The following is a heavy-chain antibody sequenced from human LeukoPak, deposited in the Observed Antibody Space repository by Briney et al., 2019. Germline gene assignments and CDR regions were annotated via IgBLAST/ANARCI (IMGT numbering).Heavy chain of an antibody. J-gene: IGHJ5*02. V-gene: IGHV4-59*01. CDR3: ARGRWELLDGFDP. Sequence: SETLSLTCTVSGGSISSYYWSWIRQPPGKGLEWIGYIYNSGSTNYNPSLKSRVTISVDTSKNQFSLKLSSVTAADTAVYYCARGRWELLDGFDPWGQGTLVTVSS. CDR1: GGSISSYY. CDR2: IYNSGST. D-gene: IGHD1-26*01.